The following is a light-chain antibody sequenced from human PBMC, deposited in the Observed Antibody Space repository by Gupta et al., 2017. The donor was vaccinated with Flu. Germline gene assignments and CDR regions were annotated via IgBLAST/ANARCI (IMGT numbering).Light chain of an antibody. CDR3: NSRDTSGNHPVI. J-gene: IGLJ2*01. V-gene: IGLV3-19*01. CDR1: SLRSYY. CDR2: GKN. Sequence: QTVRITCKGDSLRSYYASWYRQKPEQAPVLVFYGKNKRRSGISDRFSSSSSGNTGSLTITGAQAEEEADYYCNSRDTSGNHPVIFGGGTKLTVL.